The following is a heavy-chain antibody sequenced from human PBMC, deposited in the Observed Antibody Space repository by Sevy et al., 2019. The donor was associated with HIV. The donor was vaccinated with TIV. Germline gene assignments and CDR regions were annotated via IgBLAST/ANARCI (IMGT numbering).Heavy chain of an antibody. CDR2: IYSGGTT. V-gene: IGHV3-53*01. J-gene: IGHJ6*02. Sequence: GGSLRLSCAASGFTVSSNYMSWVRQAPGKGLEWVSVIYSGGTTYYADSVKGRFTICRDNSKKTLYLQMNNLRAEDTAVYYCAREREFTIFGVLIEYGMDVWGQGTTVTVSS. CDR3: AREREFTIFGVLIEYGMDV. D-gene: IGHD3-3*01. CDR1: GFTVSSNY.